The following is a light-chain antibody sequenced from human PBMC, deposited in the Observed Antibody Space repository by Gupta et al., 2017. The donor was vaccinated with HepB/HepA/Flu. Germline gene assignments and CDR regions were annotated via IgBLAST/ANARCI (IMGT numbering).Light chain of an antibody. CDR2: AAS. CDR3: QQSYSLIT. V-gene: IGKV1-39*01. CDR1: QSISSY. J-gene: IGKJ5*01. Sequence: DIQMTQSPSSLSASVGDRVTITCRASQSISSYLNWYQQKPGKAPKLLIYAASSLKSGVPSRFSGSGAGTDFTLTSSRRQPEDFANYYGQQSYSLITFGQGTRLEIK.